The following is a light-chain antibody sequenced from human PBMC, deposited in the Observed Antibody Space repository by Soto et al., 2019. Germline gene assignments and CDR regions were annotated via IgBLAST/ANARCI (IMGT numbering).Light chain of an antibody. J-gene: IGLJ2*01. Sequence: QSALTQPASVSGSPGQSITISWTVTSSDIGGYDYVSWYQQHPGKAPKLMIYGVSNRPSGVSDRFSGSKSGNTASLTISGLQAEDEADYYCNSYAASSTVVFGGGTKLTVL. CDR2: GVS. CDR1: SSDIGGYDY. CDR3: NSYAASSTVV. V-gene: IGLV2-14*01.